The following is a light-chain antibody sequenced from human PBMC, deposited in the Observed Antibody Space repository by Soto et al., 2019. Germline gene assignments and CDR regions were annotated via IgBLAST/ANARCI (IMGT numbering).Light chain of an antibody. J-gene: IGKJ1*01. CDR1: QSISSY. V-gene: IGKV1-39*01. CDR2: AAS. Sequence: IPMTQSPSSLSASVGDRVTITCRASQSISSYLNWYQQKPGKAPKLLIYAASSLQSGVPSRFSGSGSGTDFTLTISSLQPEDFATYYYQQSYSTPWTFGQGTKVEIK. CDR3: QQSYSTPWT.